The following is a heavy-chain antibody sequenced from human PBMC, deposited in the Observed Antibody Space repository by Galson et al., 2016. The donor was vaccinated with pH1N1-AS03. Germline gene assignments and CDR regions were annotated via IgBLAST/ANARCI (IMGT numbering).Heavy chain of an antibody. J-gene: IGHJ4*02. V-gene: IGHV3-21*04. CDR1: GFIFSTYS. D-gene: IGHD3-22*01. Sequence: SLRLSCAGSGFIFSTYSMIWVRQAPGKGLEWVSSIGRESSPIVYADSVKGRFTTSRDNAKNSLYLQMNSLRVEGTAVYYCARRYYDSRGHPLDWWGQGALVTVSS. CDR3: ARRYYDSRGHPLDW. CDR2: IGRESSPI.